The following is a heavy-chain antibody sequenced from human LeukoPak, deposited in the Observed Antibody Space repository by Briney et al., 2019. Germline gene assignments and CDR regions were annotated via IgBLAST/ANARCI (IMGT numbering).Heavy chain of an antibody. D-gene: IGHD2-2*01. V-gene: IGHV4-39*01. Sequence: SHTLSLTRTHSRCSLSNTSYYWGWIRPPPGKGLEWIGSSYYSESPYYNPTLKSRVTISVATSKNQFSLKLTSVTAADTAMYYCARLKGVPAADYWGQGTLVTVSS. CDR3: ARLKGVPAADY. CDR1: RCSLSNTSYY. CDR2: SYYSESP. J-gene: IGHJ4*02.